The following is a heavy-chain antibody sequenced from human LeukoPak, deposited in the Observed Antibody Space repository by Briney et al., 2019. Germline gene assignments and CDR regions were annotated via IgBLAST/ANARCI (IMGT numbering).Heavy chain of an antibody. CDR3: ARDQRVTGRPDIDY. J-gene: IGHJ4*02. CDR1: GFTFRNHW. CDR2: ISSDGSST. V-gene: IGHV3-74*03. Sequence: GGSLSLSCAASGFTFRNHWMHWVRQTPGKGLVWVSRISSDGSSTTYADSVKGRFTISRDNAKNTLYLQMNNLRAEDTAMYYCARDQRVTGRPDIDYWGQGTLVIVSS. D-gene: IGHD6-6*01.